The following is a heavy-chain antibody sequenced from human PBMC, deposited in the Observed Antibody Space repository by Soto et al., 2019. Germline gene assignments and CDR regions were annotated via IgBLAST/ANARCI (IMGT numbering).Heavy chain of an antibody. CDR3: SRTPQDYGDYVIFDGLDV. Sequence: QVQLVQSGAEVKKPGASVKVSCKTSGYTFRRSGMHWVRQAPGQRLEWMGWINTDTGNTKYSQKFQGRVTISRDTSASTAYMEVSSLRSEDTAVYFCSRTPQDYGDYVIFDGLDVWGQGTTVTVSS. CDR1: GYTFRRSG. D-gene: IGHD4-17*01. V-gene: IGHV1-3*04. J-gene: IGHJ6*02. CDR2: INTDTGNT.